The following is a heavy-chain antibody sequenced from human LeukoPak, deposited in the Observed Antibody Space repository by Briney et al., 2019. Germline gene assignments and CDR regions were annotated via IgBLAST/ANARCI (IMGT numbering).Heavy chain of an antibody. Sequence: TGGSLRPSCAASGFTVSSNYMSWVRQAPGKGLEWVSVIYSGGSTHYADSVKGRFTISRDNSKNTLYLQMNSLRAEDTAVYYCARGGGYGGTSGYFDYWGQGTLVTVSS. V-gene: IGHV3-53*01. CDR3: ARGGGYGGTSGYFDY. D-gene: IGHD4-23*01. CDR1: GFTVSSNY. CDR2: IYSGGST. J-gene: IGHJ4*02.